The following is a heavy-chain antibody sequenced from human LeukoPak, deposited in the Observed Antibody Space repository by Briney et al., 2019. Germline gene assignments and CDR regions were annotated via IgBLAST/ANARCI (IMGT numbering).Heavy chain of an antibody. J-gene: IGHJ4*02. D-gene: IGHD5-18*01. CDR3: AKDRGDSYGLV. CDR1: GFTFSSSG. Sequence: GRSLRLSCAASGFTFSSSGMHWVSQAPGKGLEWVAVISYDGSNIYYVNSVKGLFTISRDNYKNTLYLQMNSLRAENTAVYYCAKDRGDSYGLVWGQRTLCTVSS. CDR2: ISYDGSNI. V-gene: IGHV3-30*18.